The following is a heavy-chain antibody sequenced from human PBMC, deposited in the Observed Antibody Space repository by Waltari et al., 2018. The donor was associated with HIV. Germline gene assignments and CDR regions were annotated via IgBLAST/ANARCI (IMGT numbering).Heavy chain of an antibody. V-gene: IGHV7-4-1*02. D-gene: IGHD6-19*01. Sequence: QVQLVQSVSELKKPGASVKVSCKASGYTFTNNAVNWVRQAPGQGLEWMGWINTKTGNPTYAQGFTGRFVFSLDTSVSTAYLQISSLKAEDTAFYYCARYTTGWYDSWGQGTLVTVSS. CDR1: GYTFTNNA. CDR3: ARYTTGWYDS. J-gene: IGHJ5*01. CDR2: INTKTGNP.